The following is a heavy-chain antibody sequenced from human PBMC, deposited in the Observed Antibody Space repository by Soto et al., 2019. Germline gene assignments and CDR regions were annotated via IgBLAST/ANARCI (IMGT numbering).Heavy chain of an antibody. CDR3: AKEGADYYDFWSGFPRNGMDV. Sequence: TGGSLRLSCAASGFTFSSYWMSWVRQAPGKGLEWVANIKEDGSDMYYVDSVKGRFTISRDNSKNTLYLQMNSLRAEDTAVYYCAKEGADYYDFWSGFPRNGMDVWGQGTTVTVSS. CDR1: GFTFSSYW. V-gene: IGHV3-7*01. D-gene: IGHD3-3*01. J-gene: IGHJ6*02. CDR2: IKEDGSDM.